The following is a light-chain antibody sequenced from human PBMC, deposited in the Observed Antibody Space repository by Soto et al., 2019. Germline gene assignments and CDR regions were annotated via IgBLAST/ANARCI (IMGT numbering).Light chain of an antibody. CDR2: NNN. J-gene: IGLJ3*02. CDR3: AGWDDSLTGWV. V-gene: IGLV1-44*01. Sequence: QAVVTQPPSASGTPGQRVTISCSGSTSNIGSNTVNWYQQVSGTAPKLLIYNNNQRPSGVPDRFSGSKSGTSASLAISGLQSEDEADYFCAGWDDSLTGWVFGGGTKVTVL. CDR1: TSNIGSNT.